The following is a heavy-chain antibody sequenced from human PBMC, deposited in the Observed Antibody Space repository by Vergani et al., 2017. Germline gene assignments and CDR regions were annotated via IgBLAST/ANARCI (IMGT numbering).Heavy chain of an antibody. CDR3: ARDCQYSSSWYLDY. V-gene: IGHV3-53*01. J-gene: IGHJ4*02. D-gene: IGHD6-13*01. CDR1: GFTVSSNY. CDR2: IYSGGST. Sequence: EVQLVESGGGLIQPGGSLRLSCAASGFTVSSNYMSWVRQAPGKGLEWVSVIYSGGSTYYADSVKGRFTISRDNSKNTLYLQMNSLRAEDTAVYYCARDCQYSSSWYLDYWGQGTLVTVSS.